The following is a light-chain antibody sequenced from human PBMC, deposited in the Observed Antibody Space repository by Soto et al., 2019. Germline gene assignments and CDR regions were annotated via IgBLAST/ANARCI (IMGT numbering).Light chain of an antibody. V-gene: IGKV3-20*01. Sequence: EIVLTQSPGTLSLSPGERATLSCRASQSIVSDSLAWYQQKPGQAPRLLISDASTRATGIPDRFSASGSGTDFTLTISRVEPEDFAVYYCQQYDTSPLTFGGGTKVEI. CDR3: QQYDTSPLT. CDR2: DAS. J-gene: IGKJ4*01. CDR1: QSIVSDS.